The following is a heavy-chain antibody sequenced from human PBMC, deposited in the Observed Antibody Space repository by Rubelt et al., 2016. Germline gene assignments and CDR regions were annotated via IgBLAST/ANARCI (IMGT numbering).Heavy chain of an antibody. D-gene: IGHD5-18*01. J-gene: IGHJ4*02. Sequence: QLQLQESGPGLVKPSETLSLTCTVSGGSISSSTYYWGWIRQPPGKGLEWIGRIYYSGITHYNPSLKSRVTISVDTSKNQFSLKLSSVTAADTAVYYCARDLGQDVGYSYGYDYWGQGTLVTVSS. CDR1: GGSISSSTYY. V-gene: IGHV4-39*07. CDR3: ARDLGQDVGYSYGYDY. CDR2: IYYSGIT.